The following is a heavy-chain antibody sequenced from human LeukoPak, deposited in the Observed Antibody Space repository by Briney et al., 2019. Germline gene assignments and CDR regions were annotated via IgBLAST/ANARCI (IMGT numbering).Heavy chain of an antibody. Sequence: ASVKVSCKASGYTFTGYYMHWVRQAPGQGLEWMGWINPNSGGTNYAQKFQGRVTMTRDTSISTAYMELSRLRSDDTAVYYCARVNCNSTSCYFYFDYWGQGTLVTVSS. CDR2: INPNSGGT. V-gene: IGHV1-2*02. J-gene: IGHJ4*02. CDR3: ARVNCNSTSCYFYFDY. CDR1: GYTFTGYY. D-gene: IGHD2-2*01.